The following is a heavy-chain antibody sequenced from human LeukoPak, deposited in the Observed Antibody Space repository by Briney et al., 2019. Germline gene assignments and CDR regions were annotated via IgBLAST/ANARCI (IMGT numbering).Heavy chain of an antibody. CDR3: ARGYSSGWYAEGRFDY. CDR2: LIGSGGST. V-gene: IGHV3-23*01. J-gene: IGHJ4*02. D-gene: IGHD6-19*01. Sequence: PGGSLRLSCAASGFTFSSYAMSWVRQAPGKGLEWVSGLIGSGGSTYYADSVKGRFTISRDSSKNTLYLQMNSLRAEDTAVYYCARGYSSGWYAEGRFDYWGQGTLVTVSS. CDR1: GFTFSSYA.